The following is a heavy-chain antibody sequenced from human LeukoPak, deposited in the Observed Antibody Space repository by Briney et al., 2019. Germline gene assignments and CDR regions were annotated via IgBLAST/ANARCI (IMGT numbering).Heavy chain of an antibody. CDR1: GGSISSYY. V-gene: IGHV4-59*01. CDR2: IYYSGSA. D-gene: IGHD2-2*01. Sequence: SETLSLTCTVSGGSISSYYWSWIRQPPGKGLEWIGYIYYSGSAYYNPSLKSRVTISVDTSKNQFSLKLSSVTAADTAVYYCARRLTQYDCFDPWGQGILVTVSS. CDR3: ARRLTQYDCFDP. J-gene: IGHJ5*02.